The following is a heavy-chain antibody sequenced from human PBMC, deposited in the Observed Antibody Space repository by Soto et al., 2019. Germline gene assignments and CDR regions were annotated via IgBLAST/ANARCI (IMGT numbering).Heavy chain of an antibody. D-gene: IGHD3-22*01. CDR2: ISHSGST. J-gene: IGHJ4*02. CDR3: ARGYESSRRYLPLLDY. Sequence: WTWIRQTPGKGLEWIEEISHSGSTNYNPSLMSRVTMSADTSKKQFSLRLSSVTAADTALYFCARGYESSRRYLPLLDYWGQGTLVTVSS. V-gene: IGHV4-34*01.